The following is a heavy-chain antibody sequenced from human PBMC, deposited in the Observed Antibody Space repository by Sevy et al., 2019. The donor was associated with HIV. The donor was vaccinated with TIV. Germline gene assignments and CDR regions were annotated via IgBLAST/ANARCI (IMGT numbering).Heavy chain of an antibody. CDR3: ARDDASNPRVLDY. CDR2: IYYTCSA. CDR1: GGSISSYF. V-gene: IGHV4-59*01. Sequence: SETLSLTCSVSGGSISSYFWTWIRQPPGKGLEWIGHIYYTCSANYNPSLKSRVTISIDKSKSQFSLNLSSVTAADTAVYYCARDDASNPRVLDYWGQGALVTVSS. D-gene: IGHD3-3*01. J-gene: IGHJ4*02.